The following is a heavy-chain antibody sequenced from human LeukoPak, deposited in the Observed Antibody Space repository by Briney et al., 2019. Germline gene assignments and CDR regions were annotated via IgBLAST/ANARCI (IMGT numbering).Heavy chain of an antibody. CDR3: ARYRIMHYYDSSGYHYGHDY. CDR2: IGPYNGNR. V-gene: IGHV1-18*01. Sequence: ASVKVSCKASDYTFTSYGISWVRQAPGQGLEWMGWIGPYNGNRKYAQRFLGRVTMTTETPTSTAYMELRSLRSDATAVYSCARYRIMHYYDSSGYHYGHDYWGQGTLVTVSS. D-gene: IGHD3-22*01. J-gene: IGHJ4*02. CDR1: DYTFTSYG.